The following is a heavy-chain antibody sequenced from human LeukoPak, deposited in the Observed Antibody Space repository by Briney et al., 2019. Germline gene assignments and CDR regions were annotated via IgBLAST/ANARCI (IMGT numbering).Heavy chain of an antibody. CDR1: GFTFSSYA. J-gene: IGHJ5*02. V-gene: IGHV3-23*01. D-gene: IGHD2-15*01. CDR2: ISGSGGST. Sequence: GGSLILSCAASGFTFSSYAMSWVRQAPGKGLEWVSAISGSGGSTYYADSVKGRFTISRDNSKNTLYLQMNSLRAEDTAVYYCAKGGDIVVVVAASWFDPWGQGTLVTVSS. CDR3: AKGGDIVVVVAASWFDP.